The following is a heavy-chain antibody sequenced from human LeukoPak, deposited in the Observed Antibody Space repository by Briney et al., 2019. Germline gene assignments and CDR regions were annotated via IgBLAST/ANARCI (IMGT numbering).Heavy chain of an antibody. CDR1: GFTFSSYA. CDR3: AREGTAMVTGYYFDY. CDR2: ISYDGNNK. V-gene: IGHV3-30-3*01. D-gene: IGHD5-18*01. J-gene: IGHJ4*02. Sequence: PGGSLRLSCAASGFTFSSYAIHWVRQAPGKGLEWVAVISYDGNNKYYADSVKGRFTISRDNSKNTLYLQMNSLRAEDTAVYYCAREGTAMVTGYYFDYWGQGTLVTVSS.